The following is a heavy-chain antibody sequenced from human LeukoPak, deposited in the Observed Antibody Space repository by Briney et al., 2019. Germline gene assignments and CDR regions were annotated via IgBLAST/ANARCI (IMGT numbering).Heavy chain of an antibody. J-gene: IGHJ4*02. CDR3: ARVTYAVPDY. CDR2: ISSSGNNI. Sequence: GGSLRLSCAASGFTFSSYEMNWVRQAPGKGMEWVSYISSSGNNIYFADSVKGRFTISRDNAKNSLFLQMNSLRAEDTAVYYCARVTYAVPDYWGQGTLVTVSS. V-gene: IGHV3-48*03. CDR1: GFTFSSYE. D-gene: IGHD2/OR15-2a*01.